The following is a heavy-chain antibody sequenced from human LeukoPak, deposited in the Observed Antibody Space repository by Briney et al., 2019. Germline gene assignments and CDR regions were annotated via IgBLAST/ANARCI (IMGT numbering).Heavy chain of an antibody. CDR2: ISYDGSNK. CDR3: AKDHRRYYYGSGSYYTDAFDI. CDR1: GFTFSSYG. V-gene: IGHV3-30*18. D-gene: IGHD3-10*01. J-gene: IGHJ3*02. Sequence: GGSLRLSCAASGFTFSSYGMHWVRQAPGKGLEWVAVISYDGSNKYYADSVKGRFTISRDNSKNTLYLQMNSLRAEDTAVYYCAKDHRRYYYGSGSYYTDAFDIWGQGTMVTVSS.